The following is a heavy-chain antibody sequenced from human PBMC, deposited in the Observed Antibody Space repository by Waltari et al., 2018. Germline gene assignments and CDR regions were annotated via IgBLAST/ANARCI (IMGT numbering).Heavy chain of an antibody. CDR2: IIPIFGTA. CDR1: GGTFSSYA. Sequence: QVQLVQSGAEVKKPGSSVKVSCKASGGTFSSYAISWVRQAPGQGLEWMGGIIPIFGTANYAQKFQGRVTITTDESTSTAYMELSRLRSDDTAVYYCARAKGIVLVVYAYAGNYGMDVWGQGTTVTVSS. D-gene: IGHD2-8*02. J-gene: IGHJ6*02. V-gene: IGHV1-69*05. CDR3: ARAKGIVLVVYAYAGNYGMDV.